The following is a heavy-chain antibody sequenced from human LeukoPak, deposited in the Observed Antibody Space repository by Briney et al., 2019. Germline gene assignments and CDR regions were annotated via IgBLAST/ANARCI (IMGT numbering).Heavy chain of an antibody. CDR2: ISGSGGST. CDR1: GFTFSSYA. D-gene: IGHD3-22*01. CDR3: AKVPTYYYESSGYYYFDY. Sequence: GGSLRLSCAASGFTFSSYAMSWVRQAPGKGLEWISVISGSGGSTHYADSVKGRFTISRDNSKNTLYLQMNSLRAEDTAVYYCAKVPTYYYESSGYYYFDYWGQGTLVTVSS. V-gene: IGHV3-23*01. J-gene: IGHJ4*02.